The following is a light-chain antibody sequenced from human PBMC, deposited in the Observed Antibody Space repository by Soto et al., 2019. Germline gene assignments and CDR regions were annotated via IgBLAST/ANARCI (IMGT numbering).Light chain of an antibody. J-gene: IGLJ2*01. CDR1: SSNIGAGYD. CDR3: QSYDGSLSGL. CDR2: GNS. V-gene: IGLV1-40*01. Sequence: QSVLTQPPSVSGAPGQRVTISCTGSSSNIGAGYDVHWYQQLPGTAPKLLIYGNSNRPSGVPDRFSGSKSGTSASLAITGLQAEDEADYYCQSYDGSLSGLFGGGTKLTVL.